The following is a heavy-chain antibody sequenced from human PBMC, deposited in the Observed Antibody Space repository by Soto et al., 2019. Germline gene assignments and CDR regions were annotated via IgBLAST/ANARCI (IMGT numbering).Heavy chain of an antibody. CDR2: ISSSGSTI. Sequence: GGSLRLSCAASGFTFSDYYMSWIRQAPGKXLEWVSYISSSGSTIYYADSVKGRFTISRDNAKNSLYLQMNSLRAEDTAVYYCARDLAGPPPYYYDSSGYFDYWGQGSLVTVSS. CDR1: GFTFSDYY. J-gene: IGHJ4*02. D-gene: IGHD3-22*01. V-gene: IGHV3-11*01. CDR3: ARDLAGPPPYYYDSSGYFDY.